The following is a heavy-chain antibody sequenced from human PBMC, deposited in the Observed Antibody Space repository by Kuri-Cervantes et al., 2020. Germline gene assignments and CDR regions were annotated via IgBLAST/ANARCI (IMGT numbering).Heavy chain of an antibody. D-gene: IGHD4-11*01. V-gene: IGHV3-21*04. CDR3: AKEGRQGTVFGFFDY. J-gene: IGHJ4*02. CDR1: GFTFSSYS. CDR2: ISSSSSYI. Sequence: GESLKISCAASGFTFSSYSMNWVRQAPGKGLEWVSSISSSSSYIYYADSVKGRFTISRDNAKNSLYLQMNSLRAEDTALYYCAKEGRQGTVFGFFDYWGQGTLVTVSS.